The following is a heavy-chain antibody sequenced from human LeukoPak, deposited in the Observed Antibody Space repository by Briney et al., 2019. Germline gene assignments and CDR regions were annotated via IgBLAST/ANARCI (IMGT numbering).Heavy chain of an antibody. D-gene: IGHD3-3*01. CDR2: IGTTTSTI. V-gene: IGHV3-48*04. CDR1: GFTLSSFG. J-gene: IGHJ4*02. CDR3: ARLALIDDFWSGYQRSVDY. Sequence: GGSLRLSCAASGFTLSSFGMNWVRQAPGKGLEWVSYIGTTTSTIYYADSVKGRFTISRDNAKNSLYLQMNSLRAEDTAVYYCARLALIDDFWSGYQRSVDYWGQGTLVTVSS.